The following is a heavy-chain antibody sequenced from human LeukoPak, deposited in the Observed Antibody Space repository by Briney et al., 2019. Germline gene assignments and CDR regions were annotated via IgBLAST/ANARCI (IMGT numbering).Heavy chain of an antibody. V-gene: IGHV4-31*03. D-gene: IGHD3-10*01. Sequence: SETLSLTCTVSGGSISSGGYYWSWIRQHPGKGLEWIGYIYYSGSTYYNPSLKSRVTISVDTSKNQFSLKLSSVTAADTAVYYCAREGAWFESFDYWGQGTLVTVSS. CDR3: AREGAWFESFDY. J-gene: IGHJ4*02. CDR2: IYYSGST. CDR1: GGSISSGGYY.